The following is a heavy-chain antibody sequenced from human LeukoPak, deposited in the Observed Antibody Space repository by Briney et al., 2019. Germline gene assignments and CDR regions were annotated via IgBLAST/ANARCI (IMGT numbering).Heavy chain of an antibody. CDR1: GGSFSGYY. D-gene: IGHD6-25*01. CDR2: IYYSGCT. CDR3: ARWPGSPANWFDP. Sequence: PSETLSLTCAVYGGSFSGYYWSWIRQPPGKGLEWIGYIYYSGCTNYNPSLKSRVTISVDTSKNQFSLKLSSVTAADTAVYYCARWPGSPANWFDPWGQGTLVTVSS. J-gene: IGHJ5*02. V-gene: IGHV4-59*01.